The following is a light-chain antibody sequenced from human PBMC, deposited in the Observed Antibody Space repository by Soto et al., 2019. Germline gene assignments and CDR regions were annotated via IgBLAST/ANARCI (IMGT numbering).Light chain of an antibody. J-gene: IGKJ1*01. CDR3: QQGYSRTRT. CDR2: TTS. CDR1: QSIGRN. Sequence: DIQITQSPSSLSASVGDRVTITCRASQSIGRNLNWYQQKPGKAPNLLIYTTSNLESGVRSRFSGSGSGTDFTLTISSLQPEDVATYFCQQGYSRTRTFGQGTKVDIK. V-gene: IGKV1-39*01.